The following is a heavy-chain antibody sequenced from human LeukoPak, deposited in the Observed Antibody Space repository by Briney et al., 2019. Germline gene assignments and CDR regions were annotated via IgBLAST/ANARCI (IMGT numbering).Heavy chain of an antibody. Sequence: GGSLRLSCAASGFTFSIYSLNWVRQAPGKGLEWVSYISGDSSTIYYADSVKGRFTISRDNVKNLLYLQMNSLRSEDTAVYYCAARGYPTEKYDCWGQGTPVTVSS. CDR3: AARGYPTEKYDC. CDR2: ISGDSSTI. J-gene: IGHJ4*02. D-gene: IGHD5-18*01. CDR1: GFTFSIYS. V-gene: IGHV3-48*01.